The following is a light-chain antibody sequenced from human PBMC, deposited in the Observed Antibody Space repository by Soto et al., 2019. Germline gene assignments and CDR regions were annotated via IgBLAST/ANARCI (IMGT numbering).Light chain of an antibody. J-gene: IGKJ5*01. Sequence: EIVLTQSPVTLSLPPWERATLSCRASQSVSRYLAWYQQKPGQAPRLLIYDASNRATGIPARFSGSGSGTDFTLTISSLEPEDFAVYCCQQRSNWPPITFGQGTRLEIK. CDR2: DAS. CDR3: QQRSNWPPIT. V-gene: IGKV3-11*01. CDR1: QSVSRY.